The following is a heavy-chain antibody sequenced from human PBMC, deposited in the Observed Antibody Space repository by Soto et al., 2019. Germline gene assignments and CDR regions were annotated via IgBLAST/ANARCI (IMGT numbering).Heavy chain of an antibody. CDR3: ARQPCSSPSCYPNYFDP. J-gene: IGHJ5*02. D-gene: IGHD2-2*01. CDR2: ISSGSSYI. Sequence: EVQLVESGGGLVKPGGSLRLSCVASGFTFSKYSMNWVSQAPDKGLEWVSAISSGSSYIYYADSVKGRFTISRDNGENSLYLQMNSLTTEDTAIYYCARQPCSSPSCYPNYFDPWGQGTLVTVSS. V-gene: IGHV3-21*01. CDR1: GFTFSKYS.